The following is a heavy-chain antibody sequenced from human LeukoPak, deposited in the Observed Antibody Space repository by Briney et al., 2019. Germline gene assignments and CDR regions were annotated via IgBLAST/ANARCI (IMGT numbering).Heavy chain of an antibody. D-gene: IGHD3-3*01. CDR1: GYSISSGYY. Sequence: SETLSLTCTVSGYSISSGYYWGWIRQPPGKGLEWIGSIYHSGSTYYNPSLKSRVTISVDTSKNQFSLKLSSVTAADTAVYYCARAAPFLWSGYYIDAFDIWGQGTMVTVSS. CDR3: ARAAPFLWSGYYIDAFDI. J-gene: IGHJ3*02. V-gene: IGHV4-38-2*02. CDR2: IYHSGST.